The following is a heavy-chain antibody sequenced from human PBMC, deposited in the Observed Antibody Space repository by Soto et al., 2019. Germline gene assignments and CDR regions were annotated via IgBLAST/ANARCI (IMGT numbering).Heavy chain of an antibody. Sequence: QVQLQESGPRLVKPSGTLSPTCAVSSGSIDKVYWWSWVRQSPGKGLVWIGETSHDGVTNYNPSLGGRVTISIEKSKIQFYLDLNAVTAADTAMYYCARYGDCTRPGCIVGWCDPWGPGTLVSVSS. CDR3: ARYGDCTRPGCIVGWCDP. J-gene: IGHJ5*02. CDR1: SGSIDKVYW. D-gene: IGHD2-8*01. CDR2: TSHDGVT. V-gene: IGHV4-4*02.